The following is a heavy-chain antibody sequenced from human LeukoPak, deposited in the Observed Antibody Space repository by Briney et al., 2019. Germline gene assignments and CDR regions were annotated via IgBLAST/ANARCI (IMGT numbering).Heavy chain of an antibody. Sequence: ASVKVCCKASGYTFTSYYMHWVRQAPGQGLEWMGWISPNSGGTNYAQKFQGWVTMTRDTSISTAYMELSRLRSDDTAVYYCARDGGGSSDFDYWGQGTLVTVSS. J-gene: IGHJ4*02. CDR2: ISPNSGGT. D-gene: IGHD2-15*01. CDR3: ARDGGGSSDFDY. CDR1: GYTFTSYY. V-gene: IGHV1-2*04.